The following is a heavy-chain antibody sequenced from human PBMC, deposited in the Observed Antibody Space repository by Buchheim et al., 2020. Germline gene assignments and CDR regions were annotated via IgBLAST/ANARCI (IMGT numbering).Heavy chain of an antibody. V-gene: IGHV3-30*04. Sequence: QVQLVESGGGVVQPGRSLRLSCAASGISFSRYSMHWVRQAPGKGLEWVAVISDDATRTNYADSVRGRFTISRDNSRTTLYLQMGSLRLDDTAVFYCASDLSGGGLDYWGQGTL. D-gene: IGHD2-15*01. CDR1: GISFSRYS. J-gene: IGHJ4*02. CDR3: ASDLSGGGLDY. CDR2: ISDDATRT.